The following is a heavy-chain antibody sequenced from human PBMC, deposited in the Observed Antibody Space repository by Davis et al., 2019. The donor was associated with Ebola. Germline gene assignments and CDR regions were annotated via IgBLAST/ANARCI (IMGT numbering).Heavy chain of an antibody. CDR1: GYTFTSYA. J-gene: IGHJ6*02. V-gene: IGHV1-3*01. CDR3: ATSTTVKGRVYYYYGMDV. CDR2: INGANGYT. D-gene: IGHD4-11*01. Sequence: ASVKVSCKASGYTFTSYAIHWVRQAPGQRLEWMGWINGANGYTQYSQKFQGRATITRDTSASTAYMELSSLRSEDTAVYYCATSTTVKGRVYYYYGMDVWGQGTTVTVSS.